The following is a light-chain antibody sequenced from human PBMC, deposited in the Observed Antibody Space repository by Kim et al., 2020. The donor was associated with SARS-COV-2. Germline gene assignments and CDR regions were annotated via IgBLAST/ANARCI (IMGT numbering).Light chain of an antibody. CDR1: ENCVGGLKE. J-gene: IGLJ3*02. Sequence: ANTISCTGNENCVGGLKEVDLDQKYPGQGPKLKFDDVSKRPLWVSNWFSGSKSGNTASLTISGLEAEDEADYYCSSYTSSSTYWVFSGGTQLTVL. CDR2: DVS. V-gene: IGLV2-14*03. CDR3: SSYTSSSTYWV.